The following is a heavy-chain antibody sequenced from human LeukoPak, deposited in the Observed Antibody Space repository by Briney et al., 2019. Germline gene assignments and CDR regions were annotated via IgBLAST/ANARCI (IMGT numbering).Heavy chain of an antibody. D-gene: IGHD1-26*01. J-gene: IGHJ4*02. CDR2: ISYDGSNK. CDR3: AKGPVSGSRSPLDY. CDR1: GFTFSRCG. Sequence: QPGRSLRLSCAASGFTFSRCGMHWVRQAPGKGLEWVAAISYDGSNKYYADSVKGRFTISRDNSKNTLYLEMIALRREDTAVYYCAKGPVSGSRSPLDYWGQGTQVTVSS. V-gene: IGHV3-30*18.